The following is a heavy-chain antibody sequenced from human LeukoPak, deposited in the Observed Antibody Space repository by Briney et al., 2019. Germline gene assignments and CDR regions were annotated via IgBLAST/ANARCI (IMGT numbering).Heavy chain of an antibody. V-gene: IGHV1-24*01. D-gene: IGHD1-26*01. CDR3: ATVSGGSYYGAFDI. Sequence: ASVKVSCKVFGYTLTELSMHWVRQAPGKGLEWMGGFDPEDGETIYAQKFQGRVTMTEDTSTDTAYMELSSLRSEDTAVYYCATVSGGSYYGAFDIWGQGTMVTVSS. CDR2: FDPEDGET. CDR1: GYTLTELS. J-gene: IGHJ3*02.